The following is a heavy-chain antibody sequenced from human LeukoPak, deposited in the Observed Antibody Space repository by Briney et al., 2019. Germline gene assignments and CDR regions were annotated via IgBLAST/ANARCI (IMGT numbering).Heavy chain of an antibody. CDR2: IYYSGST. CDR1: GGSISSGGYY. Sequence: SETLSLTCTVSGGSISSGGYYWSWIRQHPGEGLEWIGYIYYSGSTYYNPSLKSRVTISVDTSKNQFSLKLSSVTAADTAVYYCASNHCSSTSCYYRVWGQGTLVTVSS. D-gene: IGHD2-2*01. J-gene: IGHJ4*02. V-gene: IGHV4-31*03. CDR3: ASNHCSSTSCYYRV.